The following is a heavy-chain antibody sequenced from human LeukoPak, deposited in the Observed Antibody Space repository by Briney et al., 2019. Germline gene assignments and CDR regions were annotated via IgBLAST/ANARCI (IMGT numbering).Heavy chain of an antibody. CDR3: ARAAITMVRGVIITRYFDY. Sequence: PSETLSLTCAVYGGSFSGYYWSWIRQPPGKGLEWIGEINHSGSTNYNPPLKSRVTISVDTSKNQFSLKLSSVTAADTAVYYCARAAITMVRGVIITRYFDYWGQGTLVTVSS. V-gene: IGHV4-34*01. J-gene: IGHJ4*02. CDR1: GGSFSGYY. D-gene: IGHD3-10*01. CDR2: INHSGST.